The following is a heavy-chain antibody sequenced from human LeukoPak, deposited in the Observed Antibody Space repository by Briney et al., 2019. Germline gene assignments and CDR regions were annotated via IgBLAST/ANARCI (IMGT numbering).Heavy chain of an antibody. J-gene: IGHJ3*02. CDR3: AREFGGRNIGVWDI. CDR2: IHPNSGDT. V-gene: IGHV1-2*02. Sequence: ASVKVSCKASGYTFTDYYIHWMRQAPGQGLEYMGYIHPNSGDTNSAQSFQGRVTLTRDPSISTASMDLSRLRSDDTAVYYCAREFGGRNIGVWDIWGEGTLVSVS. CDR1: GYTFTDYY. D-gene: IGHD2-15*01.